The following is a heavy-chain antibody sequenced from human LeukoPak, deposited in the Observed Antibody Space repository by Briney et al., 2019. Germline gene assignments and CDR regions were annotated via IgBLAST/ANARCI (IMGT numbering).Heavy chain of an antibody. CDR2: ISSTSTYI. D-gene: IGHD1-14*01. Sequence: GGSLRLSCAASEFTFSRYSMNWVRQAPGKGLEWVSTISSTSTYIYYADSVRGRFTISRDNTKNSVDLQMNRLRADDTAVYYCTRDVSFSQPGGFDYWGHGSLVTVSS. CDR1: EFTFSRYS. J-gene: IGHJ4*01. CDR3: TRDVSFSQPGGFDY. V-gene: IGHV3-21*01.